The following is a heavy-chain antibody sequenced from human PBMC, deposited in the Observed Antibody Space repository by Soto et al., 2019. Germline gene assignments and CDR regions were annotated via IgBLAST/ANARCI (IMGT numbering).Heavy chain of an antibody. D-gene: IGHD2-2*01. CDR1: GDSVTTGSYY. Sequence: QVQLQESGPGLVKPSETLSLTCTVSGDSVTTGSYYWSWIRQPPGKTLEWIGYTYYSGSTNYNPSLKSRATIYTDSSGRHFSLNLTSVTADDTAVYFCAKREYAFDSWGQGTLVTVSS. J-gene: IGHJ4*02. CDR3: AKREYAFDS. V-gene: IGHV4-61*01. CDR2: TYYSGST.